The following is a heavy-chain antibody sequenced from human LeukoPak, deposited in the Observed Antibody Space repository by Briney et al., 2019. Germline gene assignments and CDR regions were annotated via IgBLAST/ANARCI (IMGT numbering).Heavy chain of an antibody. CDR1: GGSTSSGGYY. V-gene: IGHV4-31*03. J-gene: IGHJ5*02. CDR3: ARGFHYYDSSGYDYNWFDP. D-gene: IGHD3-22*01. Sequence: SQTLSLTCTVSGGSTSSGGYYWSWIRQHPGKGLEWIEYIYYSGSTYYNPSLKSRVTISVDTSKNQFSLKLSSVTAADTAVYYCARGFHYYDSSGYDYNWFDPWGQGTLVTVSS. CDR2: IYYSGST.